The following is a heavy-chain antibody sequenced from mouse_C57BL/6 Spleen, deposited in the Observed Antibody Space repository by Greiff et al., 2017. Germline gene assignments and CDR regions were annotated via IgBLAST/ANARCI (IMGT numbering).Heavy chain of an antibody. D-gene: IGHD1-1*01. V-gene: IGHV1-64*01. Sequence: QVQLKQPGAELVKPGASVQLSCKASGYTFTSYWMHWVKQRPGQGLEWIGMIHPNSGSTNYNEKFKSKATLTVDKSSSTAYMQLSSLTSEDSAVYYCAREGYGSSYAWFAYWGQGTLVTVSA. J-gene: IGHJ3*01. CDR1: GYTFTSYW. CDR2: IHPNSGST. CDR3: AREGYGSSYAWFAY.